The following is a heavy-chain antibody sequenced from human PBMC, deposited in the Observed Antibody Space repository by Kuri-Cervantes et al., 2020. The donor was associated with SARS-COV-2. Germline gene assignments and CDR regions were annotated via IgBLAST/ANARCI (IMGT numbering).Heavy chain of an antibody. CDR2: IYHSGST. V-gene: IGHV4-38-2*02. J-gene: IGHJ4*02. Sequence: SETLSLTCTVSGYSISSGYYWGWIRQPPGKGLEWIGSIYHSGSTYYNPSLKSRVTISVDTSKNQFSLKLSSVTAADTAVYYCARPAVAGFFDYWGQGTLVTVSS. CDR1: GYSISSGYY. D-gene: IGHD6-19*01. CDR3: ARPAVAGFFDY.